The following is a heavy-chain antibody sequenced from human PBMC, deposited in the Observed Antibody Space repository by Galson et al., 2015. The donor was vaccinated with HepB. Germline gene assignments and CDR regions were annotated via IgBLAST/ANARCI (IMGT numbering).Heavy chain of an antibody. J-gene: IGHJ1*01. CDR1: GFTFSSYA. V-gene: IGHV3-23*01. CDR3: AKVEGASSMGYFQH. CDR2: ISDRGGST. Sequence: SLRLSCAASGFTFSSYAMSWVRQAPGKGLEWVSIISDRGGSTYYAVSVKGRFTISRDNSKNTLYLQMNSLRAEDTAVYYCAKVEGASSMGYFQHWGQGTLVTVSS. D-gene: IGHD1-26*01.